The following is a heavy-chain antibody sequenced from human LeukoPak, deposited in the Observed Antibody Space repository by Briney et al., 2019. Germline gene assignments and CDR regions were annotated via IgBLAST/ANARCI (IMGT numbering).Heavy chain of an antibody. D-gene: IGHD1-26*01. CDR1: GFTFSSYS. J-gene: IGHJ3*02. CDR3: ARDGDGSKWELHAFDI. Sequence: GGSLRLSCAASGFTFSSYSMNWVRQAPGKGLEWVSYISSSSTYIYYADSVKGRFTISRDNAKNSLYLQMNSLRAEDTAVYYCARDGDGSKWELHAFDIWGQGTMVTVSS. V-gene: IGHV3-21*01. CDR2: ISSSSTYI.